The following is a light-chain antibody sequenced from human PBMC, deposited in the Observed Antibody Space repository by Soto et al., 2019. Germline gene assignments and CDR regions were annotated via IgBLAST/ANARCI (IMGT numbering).Light chain of an antibody. V-gene: IGKV4-1*01. J-gene: IGKJ4*01. CDR1: QSVLYSSNNKNY. Sequence: DIVMTQSPDSVAVSLGERATINCKSSQSVLYSSNNKNYLAWYQQKPGQPPKLLIYWASTRESGVADRFSGSGSGTDFTLTISSLQAEDVAVYYCQQYYSTPLTFGGGTKVDIK. CDR3: QQYYSTPLT. CDR2: WAS.